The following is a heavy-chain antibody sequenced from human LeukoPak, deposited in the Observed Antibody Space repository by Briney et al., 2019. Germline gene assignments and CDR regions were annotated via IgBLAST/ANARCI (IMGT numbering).Heavy chain of an antibody. Sequence: GGSLRLSCAASGFSFSRYGMHWVRQAPGKGLEWVAIIWYDGSKQYYADSVKGRFTISRDNSKNTLYLQMNSLRAEDTAVYYCARYRPYDSLFDPWGLGTLVAVSS. J-gene: IGHJ5*02. CDR3: ARYRPYDSLFDP. CDR1: GFSFSRYG. CDR2: IWYDGSKQ. V-gene: IGHV3-33*01. D-gene: IGHD3-3*01.